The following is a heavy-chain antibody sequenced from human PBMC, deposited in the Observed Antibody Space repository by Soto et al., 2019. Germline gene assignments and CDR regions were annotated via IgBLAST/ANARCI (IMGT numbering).Heavy chain of an antibody. Sequence: GGSLRLSCAASGFTFSSYAMHWVRQAPGKGLEWVAVISYGGSNKYYADSVKGRFTISRDNSKNTLYLQMNSLRAEDTAVYYCANLYSSGWFFDYWGQGTLVTVSS. CDR1: GFTFSSYA. V-gene: IGHV3-30-3*01. J-gene: IGHJ4*02. CDR3: ANLYSSGWFFDY. CDR2: ISYGGSNK. D-gene: IGHD6-19*01.